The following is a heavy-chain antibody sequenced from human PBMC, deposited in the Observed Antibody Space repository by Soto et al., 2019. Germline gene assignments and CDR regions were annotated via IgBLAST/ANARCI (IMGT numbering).Heavy chain of an antibody. CDR3: ARGCSGGSCYDY. V-gene: IGHV4-31*03. Sequence: SETLSLTCTVSGGSISSGGYYWSWIRQHPWKGLEWIGYIYYSGSTYYNPSLKSRVTISVDTSKNQFSLKLSSVTAADTAVYYCARGCSGGSCYDYWGQGXLVTVYS. CDR2: IYYSGST. J-gene: IGHJ4*02. CDR1: GGSISSGGYY. D-gene: IGHD2-15*01.